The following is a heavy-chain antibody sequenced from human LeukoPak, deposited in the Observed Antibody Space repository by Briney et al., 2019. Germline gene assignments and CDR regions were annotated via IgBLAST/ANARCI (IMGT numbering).Heavy chain of an antibody. CDR3: ARDEYDFWSGYYWVFDY. CDR1: GYTFTSYY. Sequence: ASVKVSCKASGYTFTSYYMHWVRQAPGQGLEWMGIINPSGGSTSYAQKFQGRVTMTRDTSTCTVYMELSSLRSEDTAVYYCARDEYDFWSGYYWVFDYWGQGTLVTVSS. J-gene: IGHJ4*02. V-gene: IGHV1-46*01. CDR2: INPSGGST. D-gene: IGHD3-3*01.